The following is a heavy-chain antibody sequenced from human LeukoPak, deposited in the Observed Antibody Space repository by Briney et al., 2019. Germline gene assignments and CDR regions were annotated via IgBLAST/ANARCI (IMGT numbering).Heavy chain of an antibody. J-gene: IGHJ4*02. Sequence: ESCPTLVNPTQTLTLTCTTSGFSLSNNALGVGWIRQPPGKALEWLALIYWNDGKRYSPSLKSRLTITKDTSKNQVVLTMTNMDPVDTATYYCAHRPSARSSPNFDYWGQGTLVTVSS. V-gene: IGHV2-5*01. D-gene: IGHD6-19*01. CDR1: GFSLSNNALG. CDR3: AHRPSARSSPNFDY. CDR2: IYWNDGK.